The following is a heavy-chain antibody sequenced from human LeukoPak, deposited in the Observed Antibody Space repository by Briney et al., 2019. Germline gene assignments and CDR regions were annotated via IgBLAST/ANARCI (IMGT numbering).Heavy chain of an antibody. D-gene: IGHD2/OR15-2a*01. Sequence: SETLSLTCAVYGGSFSGYYWSWIRQPPGKGLEWIGEINHSGSTNYNPSLKSRVTISVDTSKNQFSLKLSSVTAADTAVYYCARGLSPPFWGKGKMVTVSS. CDR3: ARGLSPPF. CDR1: GGSFSGYY. J-gene: IGHJ3*01. CDR2: INHSGST. V-gene: IGHV4-34*01.